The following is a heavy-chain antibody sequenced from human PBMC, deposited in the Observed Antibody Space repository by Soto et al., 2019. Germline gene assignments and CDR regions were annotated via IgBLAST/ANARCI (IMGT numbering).Heavy chain of an antibody. Sequence: GGSLRLSCAASGFTFSSYWMSWVRQAPGKGLEWVANIKQDGSEKYYVDSVKGRFTISRDNTKNSLYLQMNSLRAEDTAVYYCAGSGYSFDWFDPWGQGTLVTVSS. CDR2: IKQDGSEK. D-gene: IGHD3-22*01. J-gene: IGHJ5*02. CDR1: GFTFSSYW. CDR3: AGSGYSFDWFDP. V-gene: IGHV3-7*01.